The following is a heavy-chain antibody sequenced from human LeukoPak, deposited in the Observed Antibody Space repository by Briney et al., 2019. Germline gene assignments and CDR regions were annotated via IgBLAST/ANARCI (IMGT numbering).Heavy chain of an antibody. V-gene: IGHV1-69*06. CDR2: IIPIFGTA. J-gene: IGHJ4*02. CDR1: GGTFSSYA. CDR3: ARGGYSGTEKPNDY. D-gene: IGHD1-26*01. Sequence: SVKVSCKASGGTFSSYAISWVRQAPGQGLEWMGGIIPIFGTANYAQKFQGRVTITADKSTSTAYMELSRLRSDDTALYYCARGGYSGTEKPNDYWGQGTLVTVSS.